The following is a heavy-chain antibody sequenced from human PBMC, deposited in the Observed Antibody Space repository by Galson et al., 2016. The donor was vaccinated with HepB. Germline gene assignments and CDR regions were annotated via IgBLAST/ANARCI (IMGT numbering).Heavy chain of an antibody. CDR2: IWYDGSNK. CDR1: GFTFSNYD. V-gene: IGHV3-33*01. D-gene: IGHD3-3*01. CDR3: ARGKRYYDFWSGHEHDY. Sequence: SLRLSGAASGFTFSNYDMHWVRQAPGKGLEWVALIWYDGSNKYYGDSVKGRFTISRDNSKTTLYLQMNSLRAEDTAVYYCARGKRYYDFWSGHEHDYWGQGTLVTVSS. J-gene: IGHJ4*02.